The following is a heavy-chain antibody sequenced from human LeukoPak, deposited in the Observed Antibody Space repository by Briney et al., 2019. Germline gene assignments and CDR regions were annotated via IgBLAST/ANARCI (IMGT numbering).Heavy chain of an antibody. Sequence: GGSLRLSCAASGFTFSSYAMSWVRQAPGKGLEWVSALSISGGRAYYADSVKGRFTISRDNSRNTVSLQMNTLRAEDTAVYYCARGNSYDSSGYPEYFQNWGQGTLVTVSS. J-gene: IGHJ1*01. CDR2: LSISGGRA. V-gene: IGHV3-23*01. CDR3: ARGNSYDSSGYPEYFQN. D-gene: IGHD3-22*01. CDR1: GFTFSSYA.